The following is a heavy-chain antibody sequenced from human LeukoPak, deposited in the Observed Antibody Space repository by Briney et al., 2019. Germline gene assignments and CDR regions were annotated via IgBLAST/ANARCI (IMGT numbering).Heavy chain of an antibody. Sequence: QPGESLRLSWAASGATFSSYWMHWVREAPWKGLVWVSRINSDGSSTSYADSVKGRFTISRDNAKNTLYLQMNSLRAEDTAVYYCARTWELLSDFDYWGQGTLVTVSS. D-gene: IGHD3-10*01. J-gene: IGHJ4*02. V-gene: IGHV3-74*01. CDR1: GATFSSYW. CDR3: ARTWELLSDFDY. CDR2: INSDGSST.